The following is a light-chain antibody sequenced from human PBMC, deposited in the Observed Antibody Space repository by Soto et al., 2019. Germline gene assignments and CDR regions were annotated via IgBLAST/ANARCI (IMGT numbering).Light chain of an antibody. CDR3: GAWDDSLRGPV. Sequence: QSVLTQPPSASGTPGQTVTISCSGSSSNIGNNAVNWYQQLPGTAPKLLISGNNQRPSGVPDRFSGSKSGTSVFLAISGLQSEDEADYYCGAWDDSLRGPVFGGGTKLTVL. CDR1: SSNIGNNA. V-gene: IGLV1-44*01. CDR2: GNN. J-gene: IGLJ2*01.